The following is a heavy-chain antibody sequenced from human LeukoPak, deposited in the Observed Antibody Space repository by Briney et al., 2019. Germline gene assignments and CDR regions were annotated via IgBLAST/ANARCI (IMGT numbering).Heavy chain of an antibody. J-gene: IGHJ4*02. V-gene: IGHV4-59*12. CDR1: GGSINNYY. CDR3: ASTIFGVVVYDY. CDR2: IYYSGTT. Sequence: SETLSLTCAISGGSINNYYWSWIRQPPGKGLEWIGYIYYSGTTNYSPSLNSRVNISLDTAKNQFSLRLSSVTAADTAVYYCASTIFGVVVYDYWGQGTLVTVSS. D-gene: IGHD3-3*01.